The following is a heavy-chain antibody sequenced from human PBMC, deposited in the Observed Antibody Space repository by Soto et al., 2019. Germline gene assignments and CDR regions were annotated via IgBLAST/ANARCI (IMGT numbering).Heavy chain of an antibody. CDR3: AADAPMVYVGYYYGMDV. CDR1: GPTFTSSA. D-gene: IGHD2-8*01. V-gene: IGHV1-58*01. J-gene: IGHJ6*02. Sequence: QMQLVQSGPEVKKPGTSVKVSCKASGPTFTSSAVQWVRQARGQRLAWIGWIVVGSGNTNYAQKFQERVTITRAMSTSTAYRELSSLGSEDPAVYYCAADAPMVYVGYYYGMDVWGQGTTVTVSS. CDR2: IVVGSGNT.